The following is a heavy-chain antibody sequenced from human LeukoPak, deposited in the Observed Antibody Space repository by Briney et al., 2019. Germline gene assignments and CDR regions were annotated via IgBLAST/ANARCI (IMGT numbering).Heavy chain of an antibody. D-gene: IGHD2-15*01. J-gene: IGHJ4*02. Sequence: GGSLRLSCAASGFTFSSYAMHWVRQAPGKGLEWMAVISYDGSNKYYADSVKGRFTISRDNSKNTLYLQMNSLRAEDTAVYYCARDPYCSGGSCYGDYFDYWGQGTLVTVSS. V-gene: IGHV3-30*04. CDR3: ARDPYCSGGSCYGDYFDY. CDR2: ISYDGSNK. CDR1: GFTFSSYA.